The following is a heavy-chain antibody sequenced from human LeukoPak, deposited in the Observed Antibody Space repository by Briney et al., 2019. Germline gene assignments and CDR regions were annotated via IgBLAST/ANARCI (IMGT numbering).Heavy chain of an antibody. CDR3: AREPRDDYNSLDY. CDR1: GGSISSTNYY. V-gene: IGHV4-61*02. J-gene: IGHJ4*02. D-gene: IGHD5-24*01. Sequence: SQTLSRTCTVSGGSISSTNYYWSWIRQPAGKGLEWIGRIYTSGSTNYNPSLKSRVTISVDTSKNQFSLKLSSVTAADTAVYYCAREPRDDYNSLDYWGQGTLVTVSS. CDR2: IYTSGST.